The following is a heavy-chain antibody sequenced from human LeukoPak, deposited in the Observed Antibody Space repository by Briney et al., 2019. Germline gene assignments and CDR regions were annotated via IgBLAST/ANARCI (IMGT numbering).Heavy chain of an antibody. CDR3: ASPSGGGVGATSDY. D-gene: IGHD1-26*01. CDR1: GGSISSSSYY. V-gene: IGHV4-39*01. J-gene: IGHJ4*02. Sequence: SETLSLTCTVSGGSISSSSYYWGWIRQPPGKGLEWIGSIYYSGSTYYNPSLKSRVTISVDTSKNQFSLKLSSVTAADTAVYYCASPSGGGVGATSDYWGQGTLVTVSS. CDR2: IYYSGST.